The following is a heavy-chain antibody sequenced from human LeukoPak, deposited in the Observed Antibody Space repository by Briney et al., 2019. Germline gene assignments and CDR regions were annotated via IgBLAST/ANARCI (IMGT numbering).Heavy chain of an antibody. D-gene: IGHD1-26*01. CDR2: IYHSGST. CDR1: GGSMRSSRNY. CDR3: ARNPTVGANRWFDY. V-gene: IGHV4-39*01. Sequence: SETLSLTCSVSGGSMRSSRNYWGWIRQPPGKGLEGIASIYHSGSTYHNPSLKSRVTISVDMSKIQFSLRLTSVTAADTAVYYCARNPTVGANRWFDYWGQGTLVTVSS. J-gene: IGHJ4*02.